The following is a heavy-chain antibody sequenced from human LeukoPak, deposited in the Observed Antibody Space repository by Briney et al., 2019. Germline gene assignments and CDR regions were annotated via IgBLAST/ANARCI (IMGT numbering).Heavy chain of an antibody. D-gene: IGHD3-10*01. V-gene: IGHV3-74*01. CDR2: INGDGRGT. Sequence: GGSLRLSCAASGFTFSSYWMHWVRQVPGKGLVWVSRINGDGRGTNYADSVKGRFTISRDNAKNTLYLQMNSLRAEDTAVYYCARVLREYGSGTYYDSDFWGQGTLVTVSS. CDR3: ARVLREYGSGTYYDSDF. J-gene: IGHJ4*02. CDR1: GFTFSSYW.